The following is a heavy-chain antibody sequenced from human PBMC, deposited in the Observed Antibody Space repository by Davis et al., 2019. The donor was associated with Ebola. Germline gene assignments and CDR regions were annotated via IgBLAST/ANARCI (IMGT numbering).Heavy chain of an antibody. J-gene: IGHJ6*02. CDR1: GGTFTNYP. D-gene: IGHD3-22*01. Sequence: SVKVSCKPSGGTFTNYPVHWARQAPGQGLEWMGRIIPVVDTKDYAQKFQGRARLTEDKATNTAYMELSGLRFDDTAVYFCERGGITMMVMPRDYYYGLDVWGQRTTVTVSS. CDR2: IIPVVDTK. CDR3: ERGGITMMVMPRDYYYGLDV. V-gene: IGHV1-69*08.